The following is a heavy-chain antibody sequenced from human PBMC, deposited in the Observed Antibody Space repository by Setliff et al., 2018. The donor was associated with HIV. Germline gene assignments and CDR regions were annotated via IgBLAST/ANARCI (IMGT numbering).Heavy chain of an antibody. V-gene: IGHV3-49*04. J-gene: IGHJ5*02. CDR2: IRSKAYGGTT. D-gene: IGHD2-21*02. CDR1: GFTFGDYA. CDR3: TRGGDSHSNWFDP. Sequence: PGGSLRLSCTASGFTFGDYAMSWVRQAPGKGLEWVGFIRSKAYGGTTEYAASVKGRFTISRDDSKSIAYLQMNSLKTEDTAVYYCTRGGDSHSNWFDPWGQGTLVTVSS.